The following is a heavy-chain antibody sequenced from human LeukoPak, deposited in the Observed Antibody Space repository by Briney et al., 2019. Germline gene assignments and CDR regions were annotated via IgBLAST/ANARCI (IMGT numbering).Heavy chain of an antibody. D-gene: IGHD2-2*01. J-gene: IGHJ5*02. CDR1: GYTFTSYY. CDR2: INPSGGST. Sequence: ASVKVSCKASGYTFTSYYMHWVRQAPGQGLEWMGIINPSGGSTSYAQKFQGRVTMTRDTSTSPVYMELSSLRSEDTAVSYCATHCSSTSCYLPLDPWGQGTLVTVSS. V-gene: IGHV1-46*01. CDR3: ATHCSSTSCYLPLDP.